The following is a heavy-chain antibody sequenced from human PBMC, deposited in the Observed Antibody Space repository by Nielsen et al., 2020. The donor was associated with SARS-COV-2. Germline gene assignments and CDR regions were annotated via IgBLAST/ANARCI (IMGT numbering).Heavy chain of an antibody. CDR3: ASVAIDGLADY. J-gene: IGHJ4*02. Sequence: SETLSLTCAVYGGSFSGYYWSWIRQPPGKGLEWIGEINHSGSTNYNPSLKSRVTISVDTSKNQFSLKLSSVTAADTAVYYCASVAIDGLADYWGQGTLVTVSS. V-gene: IGHV4-34*01. D-gene: IGHD5-24*01. CDR1: GGSFSGYY. CDR2: INHSGST.